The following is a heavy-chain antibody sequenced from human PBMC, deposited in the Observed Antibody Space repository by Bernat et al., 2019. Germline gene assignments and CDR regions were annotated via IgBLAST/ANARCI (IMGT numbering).Heavy chain of an antibody. Sequence: EVQLVESGGGLVQPGGSLRLSCAASGFTFSSYSMNWVRQAPGKGLGWVSYMSSSSSTKYYADSVKGRFTISRDNAKNSLYLQMNSLRAEDTAVYYCARDYHISGYYRVAFDIWGQGTMVTVSS. CDR3: ARDYHISGYYRVAFDI. CDR2: MSSSSSTK. V-gene: IGHV3-48*01. D-gene: IGHD3-22*01. CDR1: GFTFSSYS. J-gene: IGHJ3*02.